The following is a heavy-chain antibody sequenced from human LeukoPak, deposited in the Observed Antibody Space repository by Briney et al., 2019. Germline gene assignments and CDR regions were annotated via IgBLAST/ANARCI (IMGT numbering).Heavy chain of an antibody. J-gene: IGHJ5*02. D-gene: IGHD6-13*01. Sequence: PGRSLRLSCAASGLTFSRNAMHWVRQAPGKGLEWVSGISAGGGSTYYADSVKGRFTISRDNSKNTRYLQMNSLTVEDTAVYYCAKSPRSAADNWFDPWGQGTLVTVSS. CDR1: GLTFSRNA. CDR3: AKSPRSAADNWFDP. CDR2: ISAGGGST. V-gene: IGHV3-23*01.